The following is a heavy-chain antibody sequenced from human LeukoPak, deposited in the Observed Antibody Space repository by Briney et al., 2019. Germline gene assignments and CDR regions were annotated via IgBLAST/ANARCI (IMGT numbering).Heavy chain of an antibody. V-gene: IGHV4-34*01. Sequence: GSLRLSCAASGFTYSDYYWSWIRQPPGKGLEWIGEINHSGSTNYNPSLKSRVTISVDTSKNQFSLKLSSVTAADTAVYYCARDGVGKGYFDYWGQGTLVTVSS. CDR1: GFTYSDYY. J-gene: IGHJ4*02. CDR2: INHSGST. D-gene: IGHD4-23*01. CDR3: ARDGVGKGYFDY.